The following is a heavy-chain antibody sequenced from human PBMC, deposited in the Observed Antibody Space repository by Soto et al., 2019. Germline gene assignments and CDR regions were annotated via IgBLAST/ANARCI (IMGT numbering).Heavy chain of an antibody. V-gene: IGHV3-23*01. CDR1: GFTFSSFA. D-gene: IGHD6-19*01. CDR3: AKGFAVAGFYFDS. Sequence: TGGSLRLSCTASGFTFSSFAMAWVRQAPGKGLEWVSGITASGGTRYHADSLKGRFTISRDNSKNMLFLQMNNLSAEDTATYFCAKGFAVAGFYFDSWGQGSLVTVSS. CDR2: ITASGGTR. J-gene: IGHJ4*02.